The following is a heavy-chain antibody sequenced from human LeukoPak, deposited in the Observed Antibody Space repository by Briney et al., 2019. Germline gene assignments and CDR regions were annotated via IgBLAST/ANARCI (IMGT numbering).Heavy chain of an antibody. CDR1: GGSISSSSYY. J-gene: IGHJ6*03. D-gene: IGHD6-13*01. Sequence: KPSETLSLTCTVSGGSISSSSYYWGWIRQPPGKGLEWIGSFYYSGSTNYNPSLKSRVTISVDTSKNQFSLKLSSVTAADTAVYYCARRGRVAAAGREGYYYYYYYMDVWGKGTTVTVSS. CDR3: ARRGRVAAAGREGYYYYYYYMDV. V-gene: IGHV4-39*07. CDR2: FYYSGST.